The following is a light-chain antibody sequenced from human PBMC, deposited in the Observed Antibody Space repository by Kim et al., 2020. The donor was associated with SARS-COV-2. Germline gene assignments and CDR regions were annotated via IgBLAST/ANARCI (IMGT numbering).Light chain of an antibody. Sequence: VATGQKASNTCSGDKLGDKYACWYQQKPGQSPVLVIYQDSKRPSGIPERFSGFNSGKTATLTISGTQAMDEADYYCQAWDSSTGVFGGGTQLTVL. V-gene: IGLV3-1*01. CDR1: KLGDKY. J-gene: IGLJ3*02. CDR3: QAWDSSTGV. CDR2: QDS.